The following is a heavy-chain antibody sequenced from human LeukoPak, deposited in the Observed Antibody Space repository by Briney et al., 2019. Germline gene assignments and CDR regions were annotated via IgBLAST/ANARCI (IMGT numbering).Heavy chain of an antibody. D-gene: IGHD3-10*01. J-gene: IGHJ4*02. CDR3: ATGTMVRGYDY. V-gene: IGHV4-59*01. CDR1: GGSISSYY. CDR2: IYYSGST. Sequence: SETLSLTRTVSGGSISSYYWSWIRQPPGKGLERIGYIYYSGSTNYNPSLKSRVTISVDTSKNQFSLKLSSVTAADTAVYYCATGTMVRGYDYWGQGTLVTVSS.